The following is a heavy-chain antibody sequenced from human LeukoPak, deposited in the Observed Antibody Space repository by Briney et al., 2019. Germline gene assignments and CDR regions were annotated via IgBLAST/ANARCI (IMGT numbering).Heavy chain of an antibody. V-gene: IGHV4-30-2*01. J-gene: IGHJ5*02. CDR2: IYHSGST. CDR3: ARSEDCGSSSCYWFGP. D-gene: IGHD2-2*01. Sequence: TSETLSLTCTVSGGSISSGGYYWSWIRQPPGKGLEWIGYIYHSGSTYYNPSLKSRVTISVDRSKNQFSLKLSSVTAADTAVYNCARSEDCGSSSCYWFGPWGQGTLVTVSS. CDR1: GGSISSGGYY.